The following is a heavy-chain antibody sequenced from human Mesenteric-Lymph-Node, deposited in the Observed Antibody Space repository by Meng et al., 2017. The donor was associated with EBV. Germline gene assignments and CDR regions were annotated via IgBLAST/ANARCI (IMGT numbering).Heavy chain of an antibody. CDR2: ILRTGGT. D-gene: IGHD3-22*01. CDR3: ARRKSGWNRYYLDY. V-gene: IGHV4-34*12. Sequence: QVQLQQWGAGLLKPSATLSLTCAVYGGSFSGDYWTWIRQPPGKGLEWIGEILRTGGTTYSPSLKSRVTISIDTSKNQFSLKVRSVTAADTAVYYCARRKSGWNRYYLDYWGQGALVTVSS. CDR1: GGSFSGDY. J-gene: IGHJ4*02.